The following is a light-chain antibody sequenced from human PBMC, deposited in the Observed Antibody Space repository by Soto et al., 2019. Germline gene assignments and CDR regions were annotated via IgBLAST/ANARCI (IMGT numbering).Light chain of an antibody. Sequence: SYELTQPPSVSVSPGQTASITCSGDKLGHKYVSWYQQKPGQSPVVVIYQDTKRPSGIPERFSGSNSGNTATLTISGTQAMDEADYYCQAWDGSTYVFGTGTKVTVL. J-gene: IGLJ1*01. CDR2: QDT. CDR3: QAWDGSTYV. V-gene: IGLV3-1*01. CDR1: KLGHKY.